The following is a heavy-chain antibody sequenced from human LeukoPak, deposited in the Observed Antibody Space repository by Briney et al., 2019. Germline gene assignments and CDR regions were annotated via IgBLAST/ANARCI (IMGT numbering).Heavy chain of an antibody. Sequence: GGSLRLSCAASGFTFSSYAMSWVRQAPGKGPEWVSAISGSGGSTYYADSVKGRFTISRDNSKNTLYLQMNSLRAEDTAVYYCAKDPRIAARPNWFDPWGQGTLVTVSS. CDR3: AKDPRIAARPNWFDP. CDR2: ISGSGGST. J-gene: IGHJ5*02. D-gene: IGHD6-6*01. V-gene: IGHV3-23*01. CDR1: GFTFSSYA.